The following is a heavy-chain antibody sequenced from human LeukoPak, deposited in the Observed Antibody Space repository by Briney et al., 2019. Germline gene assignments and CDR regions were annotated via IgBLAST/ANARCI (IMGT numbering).Heavy chain of an antibody. V-gene: IGHV3-49*03. CDR1: GFTFGDYA. CDR3: TRERDYTDEY. CDR2: IRGKGSGGST. Sequence: GGSLRLSCTASGFTFGDYAMSWFRQAPGKGLESVGFIRGKGSGGSTEYAASVKGRFTISRDDSRSMAYLQMDGLRTEDTAVYYCTRERDYTDEYWGQGTLVTVSS. J-gene: IGHJ4*02. D-gene: IGHD4-11*01.